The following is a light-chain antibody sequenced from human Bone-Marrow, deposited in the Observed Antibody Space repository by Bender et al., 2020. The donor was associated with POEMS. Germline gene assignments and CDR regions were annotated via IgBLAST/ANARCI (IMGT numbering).Light chain of an antibody. J-gene: IGLJ1*01. CDR1: SGDVGGYDY. CDR3: SSYSATSTLV. CDR2: ELN. Sequence: QSALTQPRSVSGSPGQSVTISCTGTSGDVGGYDYVSWYQQYPGKAPKLIIYELNKRPSGISDRFSGSKSGNTASLTISGLQAEDEAHYYCSSYSATSTLVFGSGTMVTV. V-gene: IGLV2-11*01.